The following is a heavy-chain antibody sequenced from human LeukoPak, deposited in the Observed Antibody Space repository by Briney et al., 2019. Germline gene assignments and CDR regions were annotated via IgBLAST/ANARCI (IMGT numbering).Heavy chain of an antibody. J-gene: IGHJ4*02. CDR2: INWNAGST. CDR3: TKGGGGGYSYGYGQLDY. Sequence: GGSLRLSCAASGFTFHDYAMYWVRQAPGKGLEWVSLINWNAGSTYYADSAKGRFTISRDNSKNSLYPQMNSLRAEDTAMYYCTKGGGGGYSYGYGQLDYWGQGTLVTVSS. CDR1: GFTFHDYA. V-gene: IGHV3-43D*04. D-gene: IGHD5-18*01.